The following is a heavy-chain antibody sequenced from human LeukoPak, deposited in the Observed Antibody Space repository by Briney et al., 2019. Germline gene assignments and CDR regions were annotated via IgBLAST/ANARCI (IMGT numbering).Heavy chain of an antibody. Sequence: PSETLSLTCTVSGGSISSYYWSWIRQPPGKGLEWIGYIYYSGSTNYNPSLKSRVTISVDTSKNQFSLKLSSVTAADTAVYYCARGSEVGPTYYDILTGYSPDYYYYMDVWGKGTTVTISS. CDR1: GGSISSYY. V-gene: IGHV4-59*01. CDR3: ARGSEVGPTYYDILTGYSPDYYYYMDV. D-gene: IGHD3-9*01. CDR2: IYYSGST. J-gene: IGHJ6*03.